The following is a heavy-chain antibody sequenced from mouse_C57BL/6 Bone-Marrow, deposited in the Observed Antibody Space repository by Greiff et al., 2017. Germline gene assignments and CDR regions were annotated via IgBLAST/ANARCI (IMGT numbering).Heavy chain of an antibody. J-gene: IGHJ3*01. V-gene: IGHV5-2*01. CDR2: INSDGGST. CDR1: EYEFPSHD. D-gene: IGHD3-2*02. CDR3: ARHEGDSSGYWFAY. Sequence: EVKLMESGGGLVQPGESLKLSCESNEYEFPSHDMSWVRKTPEKRLELVAAINSDGGSTYYPDTMERRFIISRDNTKKTLYLQMSRLRSEDTALYYCARHEGDSSGYWFAYWGQGTLVTVSA.